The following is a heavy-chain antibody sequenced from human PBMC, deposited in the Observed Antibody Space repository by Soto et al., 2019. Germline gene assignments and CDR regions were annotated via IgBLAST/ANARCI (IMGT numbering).Heavy chain of an antibody. CDR3: AKSPYYYDDSGYYSYFDY. CDR1: GFTFSSYA. D-gene: IGHD3-22*01. J-gene: IGHJ4*02. CDR2: ISGSGGST. Sequence: EVQLLESGGGLVQPGGSLRLSCAASGFTFSSYALSWVRQAPGKGLEWVSTISGSGGSTYYADSAKGRFTISRDNSKNTLYLQMNSLRAEDTAVYYCAKSPYYYDDSGYYSYFDYWGQGTLVTVSS. V-gene: IGHV3-23*01.